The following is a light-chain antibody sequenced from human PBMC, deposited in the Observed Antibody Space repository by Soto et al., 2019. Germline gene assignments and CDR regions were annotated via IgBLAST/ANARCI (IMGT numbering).Light chain of an antibody. V-gene: IGKV3-15*01. CDR3: QQYTNWPYT. J-gene: IGKJ2*01. CDR1: QSVGSN. Sequence: EIVMTQSPATLSVSPGERASLSCRASQSVGSNLAWYQQTAGQAPRLLIYGASTRATGIPARFSGSGSGTEFTLTISSLQSEDFAVDSCQQYTNWPYTFGQGTKLEI. CDR2: GAS.